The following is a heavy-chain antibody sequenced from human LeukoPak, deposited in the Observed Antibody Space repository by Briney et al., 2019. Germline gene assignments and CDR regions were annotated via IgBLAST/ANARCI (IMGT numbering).Heavy chain of an antibody. CDR2: IRYDGSNT. CDR3: TTDQEYYLDY. J-gene: IGHJ4*02. CDR1: GFSFSSYG. V-gene: IGHV3-30*02. Sequence: QPGVSLRLSCAASGFSFSSYGMQWVRQAPGKGLEGVAFIRYDGSNTYYADSVKGRITISRDNAKNTLYLQMNSLKTEDTAVYYCTTDQEYYLDYWGQGTLVTVSS.